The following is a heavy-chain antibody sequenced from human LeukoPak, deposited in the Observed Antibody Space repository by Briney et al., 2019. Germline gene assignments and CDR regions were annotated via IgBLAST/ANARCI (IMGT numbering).Heavy chain of an antibody. D-gene: IGHD5-18*01. CDR1: GYTFTSYT. Sequence: ASVKVSCKASGYTFTSYTMNWVRQAPGQGLEWMGWINTNTGNPTYAHGFTGRFVFSLDTSVSTAYLQITSLKAEDTAVYYCARAHPGYSYGPPFIDYWGQGTLVTVSS. CDR3: ARAHPGYSYGPPFIDY. CDR2: INTNTGNP. J-gene: IGHJ4*02. V-gene: IGHV7-4-1*02.